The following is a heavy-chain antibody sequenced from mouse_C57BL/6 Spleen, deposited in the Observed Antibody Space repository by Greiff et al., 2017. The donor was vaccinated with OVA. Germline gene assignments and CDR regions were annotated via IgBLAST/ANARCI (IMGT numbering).Heavy chain of an antibody. CDR1: GFTFSDYG. J-gene: IGHJ4*01. CDR2: ISSGSSTI. CDR3: ARDYYYGSHYAMDY. V-gene: IGHV5-17*01. Sequence: EVMLVESGGGLVKPGGSLKLSCAASGFTFSDYGMHWVRQAPEKGLEWVAYISSGSSTIYYADTVKGRFTITRDNAKNTLFLQMTSLRSEDTAMYYCARDYYYGSHYAMDYWGQGTSVTVSS. D-gene: IGHD1-1*01.